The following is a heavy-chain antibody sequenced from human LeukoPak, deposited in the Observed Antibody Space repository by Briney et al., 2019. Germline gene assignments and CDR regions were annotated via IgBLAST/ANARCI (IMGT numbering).Heavy chain of an antibody. CDR2: TSGSGSTT. CDR3: AGDYVYGGADY. CDR1: GFTFHNYA. D-gene: IGHD5/OR15-5a*01. V-gene: IGHV3-43*02. J-gene: IGHJ4*02. Sequence: PGGSLRLSCAASGFTFHNYAMHWVRQAPGKGLEWVSLTSGSGSTTYFADSVWGLTISSRDNSKSSLFLQMNSLRTEDASLYYCAGDYVYGGADYWGQGTLFTVSS.